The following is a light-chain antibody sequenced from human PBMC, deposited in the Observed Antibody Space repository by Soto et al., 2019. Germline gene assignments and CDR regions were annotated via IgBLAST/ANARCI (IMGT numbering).Light chain of an antibody. V-gene: IGKV3-20*01. CDR3: QQYGDSSRV. Sequence: EIVLTQSPGTLSLSPGERATLSCRASHSVTSDYLAWYQQKPGQAPRLLIYGATKRATGIPDRFSGSGSGTDFTLTISRLEAEDFAVYYCQQYGDSSRVFGQGTKVEIK. CDR2: GAT. J-gene: IGKJ1*01. CDR1: HSVTSDY.